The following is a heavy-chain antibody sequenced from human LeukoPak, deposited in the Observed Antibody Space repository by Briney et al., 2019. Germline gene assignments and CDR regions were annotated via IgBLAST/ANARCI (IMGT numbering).Heavy chain of an antibody. V-gene: IGHV4-4*07. J-gene: IGHJ6*02. CDR1: GGSISSYY. CDR3: VGENYYGSSGYSEGLNV. CDR2: MYTSGTT. D-gene: IGHD3-22*01. Sequence: SETLSLTCTVSGGSISSYYLSWIRQPAGKGLEWIGRMYTSGTTNYNPSLRSRVIMSIDTSKNQFSLRLSSVTAADTALYYCVGENYYGSSGYSEGLNVWGQGTTVIVSS.